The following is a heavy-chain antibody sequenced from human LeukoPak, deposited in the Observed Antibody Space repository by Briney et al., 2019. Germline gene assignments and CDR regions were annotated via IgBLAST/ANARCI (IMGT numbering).Heavy chain of an antibody. V-gene: IGHV3-53*01. D-gene: IGHD3-22*01. CDR2: IYSGGST. CDR1: GFTVSSNY. CDR3: ARAQYYYDSSGYYYYFDY. Sequence: GGSLRLSCAASGFTVSSNYMSWVRQAPGKGLEWVSVIYSGGSTYYADSVKGRFTISRDNSKNTPYLQMNSLRAEDTAVYYCARAQYYYDSSGYYYYFDYWGQGPLVTVSS. J-gene: IGHJ4*02.